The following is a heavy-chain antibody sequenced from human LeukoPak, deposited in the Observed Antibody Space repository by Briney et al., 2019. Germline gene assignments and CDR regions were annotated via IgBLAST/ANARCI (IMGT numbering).Heavy chain of an antibody. D-gene: IGHD3-9*01. CDR2: IGHNGST. CDR3: VSDDISMTGTIAY. V-gene: IGHV4-34*01. Sequence: SETLSLTCAVYGGSFSDYNWTWIRQPPGKGLEWIGEIGHNGSTNYIPSLRGRVTISVDTSKNQFSLHLSSLIAADTAVYYCVSDDISMTGTIAYWGQGTQVTVSS. CDR1: GGSFSDYN. J-gene: IGHJ4*02.